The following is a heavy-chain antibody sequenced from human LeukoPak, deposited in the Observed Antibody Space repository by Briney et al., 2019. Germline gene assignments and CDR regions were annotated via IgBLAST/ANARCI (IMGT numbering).Heavy chain of an antibody. V-gene: IGHV3-48*01. CDR1: GFTFSSYS. J-gene: IGHJ4*02. CDR2: ISSSSSTI. CDR3: ARDHYDSSGYFDY. D-gene: IGHD3-22*01. Sequence: GGSLRLSCAASGFTFSSYSMNWVRQAPGKGLEWVSYISSSSSTIYYADSVKGRFTISRDNAKNSLYLQMNSLRAEDTAVYYCARDHYDSSGYFDYWGRGTLVTVSS.